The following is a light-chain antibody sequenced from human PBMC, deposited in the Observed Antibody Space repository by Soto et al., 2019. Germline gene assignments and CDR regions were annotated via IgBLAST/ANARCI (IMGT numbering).Light chain of an antibody. CDR2: DVS. J-gene: IGLJ2*01. CDR3: SSYTSSSTLV. CDR1: SSDVGGYNY. V-gene: IGLV2-14*01. Sequence: QPVLTQPASVSGSPGQSITISCTGTSSDVGGYNYVSWYQQHPGKAPKLMIYDVSNRPSGVSTRFSGSKSGNTASLTISGLQAEDEADYYCSSYTSSSTLVFGGGTKVTVL.